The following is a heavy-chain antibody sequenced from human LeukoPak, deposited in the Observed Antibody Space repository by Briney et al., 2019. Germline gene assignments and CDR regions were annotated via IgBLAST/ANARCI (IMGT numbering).Heavy chain of an antibody. CDR3: ARVPGHLYYMDV. V-gene: IGHV1-18*01. CDR1: GYTFTSYD. J-gene: IGHJ6*03. CDR2: MNPNSGNT. Sequence: ASVKISCKASGYTFTSYDINWVRQATGQGLEWMGWMNPNSGNTNYAQKLQGRVTMTTDTSTSTAYMELRSLRSDDTAVYYCARVPGHLYYMDVWGKGTTVTVSS.